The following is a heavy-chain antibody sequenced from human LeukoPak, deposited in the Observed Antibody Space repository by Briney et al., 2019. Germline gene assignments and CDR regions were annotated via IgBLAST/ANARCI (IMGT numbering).Heavy chain of an antibody. D-gene: IGHD1-26*01. J-gene: IGHJ4*02. Sequence: SETLSLTCAVYGGSFSGYYWSWIRRPPGKGLEWIGEINHSGSTNYNPSLKSRVTISVDTSKNQFSLKLSSVTAADTAVYYCARAFEYSGSYFDYWGQGTLSPSPQ. V-gene: IGHV4-34*01. CDR1: GGSFSGYY. CDR3: ARAFEYSGSYFDY. CDR2: INHSGST.